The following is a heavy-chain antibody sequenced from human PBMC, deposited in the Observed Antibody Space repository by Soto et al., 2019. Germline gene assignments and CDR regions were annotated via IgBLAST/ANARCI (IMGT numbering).Heavy chain of an antibody. V-gene: IGHV3-9*01. J-gene: IGHJ4*02. Sequence: EVQLVESGGGLVQPGRSLRLSCAASGFTFDDYAMNWVRQVPGKGLEWVSGISWNSGSIGYADSVKGRFTISRDNAKNSLYLQMNSLRAEDTALYYCAKDIGISIGAFDYWGQGTLVTVSS. CDR2: ISWNSGSI. D-gene: IGHD1-20*01. CDR3: AKDIGISIGAFDY. CDR1: GFTFDDYA.